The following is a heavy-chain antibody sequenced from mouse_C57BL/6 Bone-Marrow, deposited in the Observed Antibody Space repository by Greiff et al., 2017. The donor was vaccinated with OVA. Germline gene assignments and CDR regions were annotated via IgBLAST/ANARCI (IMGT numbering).Heavy chain of an antibody. V-gene: IGHV5-6*02. CDR3: ARRETFDY. CDR1: GFTFSSYG. Sequence: EVKLMASGGDLVKPGGSLTLSCAASGFTFSSYGMSWVRQTPDKRLEWVATISSGGSYTYYPDSVKGRFTISRDNAKNTLYLQMSSLKSEDTAMDYCARRETFDYWGQGTTRTVSS. CDR2: ISSGGSYT. J-gene: IGHJ2*01.